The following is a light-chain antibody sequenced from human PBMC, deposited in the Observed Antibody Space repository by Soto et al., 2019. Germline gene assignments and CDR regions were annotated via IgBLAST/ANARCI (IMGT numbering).Light chain of an antibody. CDR1: QSVSSSY. V-gene: IGKV3-20*01. J-gene: IGKJ5*01. CDR3: QLYSRSPRQIT. CDR2: GAS. Sequence: EIVLTQSPGTLSLSAGERATLSCRASQSVSSSYLAWYQQKPGQAPRLLIYGASYRATGIPDRFSGSGSGTDCTLTISRLEPEDFAVYYCQLYSRSPRQITFGQGTRLEIK.